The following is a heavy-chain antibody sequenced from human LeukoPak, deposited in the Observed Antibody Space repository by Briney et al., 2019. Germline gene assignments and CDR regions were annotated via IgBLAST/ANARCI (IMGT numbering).Heavy chain of an antibody. V-gene: IGHV4-39*07. CDR1: GGSISSSSYY. J-gene: IGHJ3*02. CDR2: IYYSGST. Sequence: PSETLSLTCTVSGGSISSSSYYWGWIRQPPGKGLEWIGSIYYSGSTYYNPSLKSRVTISVDTSKNQFSLKLSSVTAADTAVYYCARVPENDAFDIWGQGRMVTVSS. CDR3: ARVPENDAFDI. D-gene: IGHD1-14*01.